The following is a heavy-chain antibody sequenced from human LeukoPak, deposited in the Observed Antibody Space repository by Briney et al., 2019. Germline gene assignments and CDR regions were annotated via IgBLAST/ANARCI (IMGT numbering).Heavy chain of an antibody. CDR1: GYSISINYY. D-gene: IGHD6-19*01. V-gene: IGHV4-38-2*02. Sequence: SETLSLTCTVSGYSISINYYWGWIRQPPGKGLEWIGSIYHSGSTYYNPSLKSRVTISVDTSKNQFSLKLSSVTAADTAVYYCARSAVAFLYNWFDPWGQGTLVTVSS. CDR3: ARSAVAFLYNWFDP. CDR2: IYHSGST. J-gene: IGHJ5*02.